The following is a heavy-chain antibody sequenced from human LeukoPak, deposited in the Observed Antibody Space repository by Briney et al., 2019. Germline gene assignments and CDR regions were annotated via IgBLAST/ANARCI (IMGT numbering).Heavy chain of an antibody. J-gene: IGHJ5*02. CDR2: INHSGST. CDR1: GGSFSGYY. Sequence: SETLSLTCAVYGGSFSGYYWSWIRQPPEKGLEWIGEINHSGSTNYNPSLKSRVTISVDTSKNQFSLKLSSVTAADTAVYYCARGRPLGYCSSTSRYSWFDPWGQGTLVTVSS. V-gene: IGHV4-34*01. CDR3: ARGRPLGYCSSTSRYSWFDP. D-gene: IGHD2-2*01.